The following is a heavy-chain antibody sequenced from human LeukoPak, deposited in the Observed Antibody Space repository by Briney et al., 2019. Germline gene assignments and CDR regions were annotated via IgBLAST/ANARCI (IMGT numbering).Heavy chain of an antibody. V-gene: IGHV3-30*04. D-gene: IGHD2-2*01. Sequence: PGRSLRLSCAASGFTFSSYAMHWVRQAPGKGLEWVAVISYDGSNKYYADSVKGRFTISRDNSKNTLYLQMNSLRAEDTAAYSCARGLADCSSTSCYWNWFDPWGQGTLVTVSS. CDR2: ISYDGSNK. J-gene: IGHJ5*02. CDR1: GFTFSSYA. CDR3: ARGLADCSSTSCYWNWFDP.